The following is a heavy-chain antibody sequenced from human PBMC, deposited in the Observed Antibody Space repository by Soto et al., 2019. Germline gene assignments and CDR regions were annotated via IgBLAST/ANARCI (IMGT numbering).Heavy chain of an antibody. Sequence: GGSLRLSCAASGFTFDDYAMHWVRQAPGKGLEWVSGISWNSGSIGYADSVKGRFTISRDNAKNSLYLQMNSLRAEDTALYYCAKGHYCSGSSCYSAFDIWGQGTMVTVSS. CDR2: ISWNSGSI. J-gene: IGHJ3*02. V-gene: IGHV3-9*01. D-gene: IGHD2-15*01. CDR1: GFTFDDYA. CDR3: AKGHYCSGSSCYSAFDI.